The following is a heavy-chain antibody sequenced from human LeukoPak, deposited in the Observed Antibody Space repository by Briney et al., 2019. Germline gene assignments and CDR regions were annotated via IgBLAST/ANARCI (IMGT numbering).Heavy chain of an antibody. Sequence: ASVKVSCKASGYTFTGYYMHWVRQAPGQGLEWMGWINPNSGGTNYAQKFQGRVTTTRDTSISTAYMELSRLRSDDTAVYYCARAEWLVLRDEYWGQRTLGTVSP. CDR2: INPNSGGT. CDR1: GYTFTGYY. V-gene: IGHV1-2*02. CDR3: ARAEWLVLRDEY. D-gene: IGHD6-19*01. J-gene: IGHJ4*02.